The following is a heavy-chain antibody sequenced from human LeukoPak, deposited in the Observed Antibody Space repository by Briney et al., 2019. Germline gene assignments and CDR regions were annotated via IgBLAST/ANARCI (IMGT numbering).Heavy chain of an antibody. CDR3: AKDKGYSSGWYFNWFDP. V-gene: IGHV3-23*01. CDR1: GFTFSSYA. D-gene: IGHD6-19*01. CDR2: ISGSGGST. J-gene: IGHJ5*02. Sequence: GGPLRLSCAASGFTFSSYAMSWVRQAPGKGLEWVSAISGSGGSTYYADSVKGRFTISRDNSKNTLYLQMNSLRAEDTAVYYCAKDKGYSSGWYFNWFDPWGQGTLVTVSS.